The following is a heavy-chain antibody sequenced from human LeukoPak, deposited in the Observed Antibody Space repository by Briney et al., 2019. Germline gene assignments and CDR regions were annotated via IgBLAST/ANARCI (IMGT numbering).Heavy chain of an antibody. V-gene: IGHV1-69*05. J-gene: IGHJ6*03. CDR2: IMPLFGST. D-gene: IGHD1-1*01. Sequence: GASVKVSCKASGGSFSYQAVGWVRQAPGQGLEWMGGIMPLFGSTKYTQKFQGRVTITTDESTSAAYMELSGLRSDDTAVYYCATSMGNVLSYYMDVWGEGTSVTVSS. CDR1: GGSFSYQA. CDR3: ATSMGNVLSYYMDV.